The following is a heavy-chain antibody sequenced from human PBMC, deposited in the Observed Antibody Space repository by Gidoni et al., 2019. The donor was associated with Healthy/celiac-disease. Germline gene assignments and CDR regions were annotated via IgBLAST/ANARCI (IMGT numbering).Heavy chain of an antibody. Sequence: EVQLVESGGGLVQPGRSLRLSCAASGFTFDDYAMHWVRQAPGKGLEWVSGISWNSGSIGYADSVKGRFTISRDNAKNSLYLQMNSLRAEDTALYYCAREFDPWGQGTLVTVSS. V-gene: IGHV3-9*01. CDR1: GFTFDDYA. CDR2: ISWNSGSI. J-gene: IGHJ5*02. CDR3: AREFDP.